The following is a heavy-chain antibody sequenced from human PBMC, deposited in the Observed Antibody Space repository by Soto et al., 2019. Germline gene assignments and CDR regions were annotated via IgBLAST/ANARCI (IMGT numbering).Heavy chain of an antibody. Sequence: SETLSLTCTVSCGSVSSGGFYWNWIRQPPGRGLEWIGHIYYSGSADYSPSLKSRVTISADTSKNQFSLKLSSVTAADTAVYYCAKKGPRLEEGFDSWGQGILVTVSS. CDR2: IYYSGSA. V-gene: IGHV4-61*08. D-gene: IGHD1-1*01. CDR1: CGSVSSGGFY. J-gene: IGHJ4*02. CDR3: AKKGPRLEEGFDS.